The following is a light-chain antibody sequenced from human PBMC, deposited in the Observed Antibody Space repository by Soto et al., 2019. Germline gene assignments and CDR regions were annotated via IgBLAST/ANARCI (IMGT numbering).Light chain of an antibody. CDR3: SSFSSTSTLVL. CDR2: EIS. V-gene: IGLV2-14*01. J-gene: IGLJ2*01. Sequence: QSVLTQPASVSGSPGQSITISCTGTSSDIGTYNYVAWYQHHPGKAPKLMISEISIRPSGVSSRFSGSKSGNTASLTISGLQAEDEADYYCSSFSSTSTLVLFGGGTKLTVL. CDR1: SSDIGTYNY.